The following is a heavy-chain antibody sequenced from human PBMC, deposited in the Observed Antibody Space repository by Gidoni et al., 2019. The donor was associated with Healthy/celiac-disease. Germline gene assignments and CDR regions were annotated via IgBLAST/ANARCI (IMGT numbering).Heavy chain of an antibody. CDR3: ARDGGSGSYSYYFDY. J-gene: IGHJ4*02. V-gene: IGHV4-31*03. CDR1: GGSISSGGYY. Sequence: QVQLQESGPGLVKPSQTLSRTCTVSGGSISSGGYYWSWIRQHPGKGLEWIGYIYYSGSTYYNPSLKSRVTISVDTSKNQFSLKLSSVTAADTAVYYCARDGGSGSYSYYFDYWGQGTLVTVSS. CDR2: IYYSGST. D-gene: IGHD1-26*01.